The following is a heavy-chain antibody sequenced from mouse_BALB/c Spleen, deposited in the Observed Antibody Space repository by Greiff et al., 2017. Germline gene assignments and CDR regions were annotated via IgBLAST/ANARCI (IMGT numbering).Heavy chain of an antibody. D-gene: IGHD1-1*01. V-gene: IGHV1-77*01. J-gene: IGHJ2*01. CDR2: IYPGSGNT. CDR3: ASRDYYGSSYPSFDY. CDR1: GYTFTDYY. Sequence: VQLQQSGAELARPGASVKLSCKASGYTFTDYYINWVKQRTGQGLEWIGEIYPGSGNTYYNEKFKGKATLTADKSSSTAYMQLSSLTSEDSAVYFCASRDYYGSSYPSFDYWGQGTTLTVSS.